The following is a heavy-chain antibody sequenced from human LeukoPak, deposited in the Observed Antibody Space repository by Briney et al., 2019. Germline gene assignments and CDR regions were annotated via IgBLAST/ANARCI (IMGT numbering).Heavy chain of an antibody. J-gene: IGHJ4*02. V-gene: IGHV3-48*03. CDR2: ISSSGSTI. CDR1: GFTFSSYE. D-gene: IGHD5-12*01. CDR3: ARVGGYSGYDPKDYYFDY. Sequence: SGGSLRLSCAASGFTFSSYEMNWVRQAPGKGLEWVSYISSSGSTIYYADSVKGRFTISRDNAKNSLYLQMNSLRAEDTAVYYCARVGGYSGYDPKDYYFDYWGQGTLVTVSS.